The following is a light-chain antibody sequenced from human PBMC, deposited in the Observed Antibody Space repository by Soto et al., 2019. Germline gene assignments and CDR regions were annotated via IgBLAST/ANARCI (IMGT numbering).Light chain of an antibody. CDR1: ISDVGSYNR. CDR3: SLYTSSSTYV. Sequence: QSALTQPPSVSGSPGQSVTISCTGTISDVGSYNRVSWYQQPPGTAPKLMIYEVSNRPPGVPDRFSGSKSGNTASLTISGLQAEDEADYYCSLYTSSSTYVFGTGTKVTVL. CDR2: EVS. V-gene: IGLV2-18*01. J-gene: IGLJ1*01.